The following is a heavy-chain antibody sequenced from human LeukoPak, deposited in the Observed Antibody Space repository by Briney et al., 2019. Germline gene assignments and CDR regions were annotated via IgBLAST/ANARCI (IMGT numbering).Heavy chain of an antibody. Sequence: SSETQSLTCTVSGGSISSYYWSWIRQPPGKGLEWIGYIYYSGSTNYNPSLKSRVTISVDTSKNQFSLKLSSVTAADTAVYYCARRGRQPKYYYYYYMDVWGKGTTVTVSS. D-gene: IGHD3-10*01. CDR2: IYYSGST. V-gene: IGHV4-59*12. CDR3: ARRGRQPKYYYYYYMDV. J-gene: IGHJ6*03. CDR1: GGSISSYY.